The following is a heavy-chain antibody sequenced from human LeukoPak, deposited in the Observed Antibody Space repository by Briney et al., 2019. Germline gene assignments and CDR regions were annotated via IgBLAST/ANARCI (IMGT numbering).Heavy chain of an antibody. Sequence: SETLSLTCAVYGGSFSGYHWSWIRQPPGKGLEWIGEINHSGSTNYNPSLKSRVTISVDTSKNQFSLKLSSVTAADTAVYYCARGEWGYCSSTSCPYFDYWGQGTLVTVSS. CDR2: INHSGST. V-gene: IGHV4-34*01. J-gene: IGHJ4*02. CDR1: GGSFSGYH. D-gene: IGHD2-2*01. CDR3: ARGEWGYCSSTSCPYFDY.